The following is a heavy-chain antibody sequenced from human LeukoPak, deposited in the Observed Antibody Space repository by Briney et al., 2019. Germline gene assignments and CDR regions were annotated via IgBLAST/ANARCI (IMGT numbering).Heavy chain of an antibody. V-gene: IGHV3-74*01. CDR3: AKHIVATITGFDY. Sequence: GGSLRLSCAASGFTLSNYWMHWVRQVPGEGLVWVSRINFDGSSTNYADSVKGRFTISRDNSKNTLYLQMNSLRAEDTAVYYCAKHIVATITGFDYWGQGTLVTVSS. CDR1: GFTLSNYW. D-gene: IGHD5-12*01. CDR2: INFDGSST. J-gene: IGHJ4*02.